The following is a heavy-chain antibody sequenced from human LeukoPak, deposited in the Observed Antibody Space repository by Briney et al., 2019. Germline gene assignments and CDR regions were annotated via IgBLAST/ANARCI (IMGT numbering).Heavy chain of an antibody. V-gene: IGHV1-8*03. CDR1: GYTFTSYD. CDR3: ARGKNFWSGFPFDY. CDR2: MNPNSGNT. Sequence: ASVKVSCKASGYTFTSYDINWVRQATGQGLEWMGWMNPNSGNTGYAQKIQGRVTITRNTSISTAYMELSSLRSEDTAVYYCARGKNFWSGFPFDYWGQGTLVTVSS. J-gene: IGHJ4*02. D-gene: IGHD3-3*01.